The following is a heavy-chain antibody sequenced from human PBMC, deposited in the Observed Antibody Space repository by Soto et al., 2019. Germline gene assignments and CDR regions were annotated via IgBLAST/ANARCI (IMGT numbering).Heavy chain of an antibody. Sequence: EVRLVESGGGLVQPGGSLRLSCAASGFTFSSYEMNWVRQAPGKGLEWVSYISSSGSIIYYADSVKGRFTISRDNAKNSLYLQMNSLRAEDTAVYYCARGVLYYYDSSGYPHWFDPWGQGTLVTVSS. CDR3: ARGVLYYYDSSGYPHWFDP. CDR1: GFTFSSYE. V-gene: IGHV3-48*03. D-gene: IGHD3-22*01. J-gene: IGHJ5*02. CDR2: ISSSGSII.